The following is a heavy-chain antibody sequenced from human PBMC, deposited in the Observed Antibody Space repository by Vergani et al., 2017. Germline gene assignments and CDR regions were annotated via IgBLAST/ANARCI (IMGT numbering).Heavy chain of an antibody. J-gene: IGHJ4*02. V-gene: IGHV4-34*01. Sequence: QVQLQEWGAGLLKTSETLSLTCGVSGGSFSDYYWSWIRQAPGMGLEWIGEVNHGGSTNYNPSLKSRVSISVDTSKNQFSLQLPSVTAADSALYFCSSIARAPTPRNPRPDYWGQGILVTVSS. D-gene: IGHD3-16*02. CDR2: VNHGGST. CDR1: GGSFSDYY. CDR3: SSIARAPTPRNPRPDY.